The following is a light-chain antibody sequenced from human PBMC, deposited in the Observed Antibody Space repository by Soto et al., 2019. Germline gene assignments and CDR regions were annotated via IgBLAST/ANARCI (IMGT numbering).Light chain of an antibody. V-gene: IGKV3-20*01. CDR1: QSVTSNF. Sequence: ENVLTQSPGTLSLSPGERATLSCRASQSVTSNFLAWYQQKPGQAPRLLIYGASTRAAGVPDRFSGSGSGTDFPLTITRLEPEDFAVYYCKQYGRSPLLYTFGQGTKLGVK. CDR2: GAS. CDR3: KQYGRSPLLYT. J-gene: IGKJ2*01.